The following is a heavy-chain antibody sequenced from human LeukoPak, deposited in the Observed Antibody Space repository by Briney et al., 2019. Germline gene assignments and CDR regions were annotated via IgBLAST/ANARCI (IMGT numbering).Heavy chain of an antibody. V-gene: IGHV7-4-1*02. J-gene: IGHJ6*02. Sequence: GASVKVSCKVSGYTFINHAINWVRQAPGQGLKWMGWINSNTGNPTYAQGFTGRFVFSLDTSVSKAYLQISSLKAEDTAVYYCARGEYSASWYTPHGMAVWGQGTTVTVSS. CDR2: INSNTGNP. D-gene: IGHD6-13*01. CDR1: GYTFINHA. CDR3: ARGEYSASWYTPHGMAV.